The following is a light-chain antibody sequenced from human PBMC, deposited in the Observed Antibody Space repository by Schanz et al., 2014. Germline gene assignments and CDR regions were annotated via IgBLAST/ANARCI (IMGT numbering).Light chain of an antibody. CDR1: SSDVGGYNY. J-gene: IGLJ2*01. CDR3: SSYTSSSTLVV. V-gene: IGLV2-8*01. Sequence: QSALTQPPSASGSPGQSVTISCTGTSSDVGGYNYVSWYQQHPGKAPKLMIYEVSERPSGVPDRFSGSKSGNTASLTVSGLQAEDEADYYCSSYTSSSTLVVFGGGTKLTVL. CDR2: EVS.